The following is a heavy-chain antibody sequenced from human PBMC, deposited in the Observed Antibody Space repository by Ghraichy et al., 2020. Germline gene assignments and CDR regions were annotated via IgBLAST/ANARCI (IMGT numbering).Heavy chain of an antibody. J-gene: IGHJ6*02. CDR2: MNPNSGNT. CDR3: ARGATRRWEHYYYYGMDV. D-gene: IGHD4-23*01. V-gene: IGHV1-8*01. CDR1: GYTFTSYD. Sequence: ASVKVSCKASGYTFTSYDINWVRQATGQGLEWMGWMNPNSGNTGYAQKFQGRVTMTRNTSISTAYMELSSLRSEDTAVYYCARGATRRWEHYYYYGMDVWGQGTTVTVSS.